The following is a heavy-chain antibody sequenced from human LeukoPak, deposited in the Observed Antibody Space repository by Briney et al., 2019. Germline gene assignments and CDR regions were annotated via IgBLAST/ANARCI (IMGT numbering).Heavy chain of an antibody. Sequence: SVNVSCKASGGTFSSYAISWVRQAPGQGLEWMGRIISMFGIANYAQKFQGRVTITADKSTSTAYMELSSLRSEDTAVYYCARDANYYGSSGYPIYSDYWGQGTLVTVSS. V-gene: IGHV1-69*04. J-gene: IGHJ4*02. D-gene: IGHD3-22*01. CDR3: ARDANYYGSSGYPIYSDY. CDR1: GGTFSSYA. CDR2: IISMFGIA.